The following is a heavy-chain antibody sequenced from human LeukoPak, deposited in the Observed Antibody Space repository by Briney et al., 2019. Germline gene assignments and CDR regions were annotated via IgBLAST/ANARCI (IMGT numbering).Heavy chain of an antibody. CDR2: IYSGGSK. Sequence: PGGSLRLSCAASGVTVSSNCMSWVRQAPGKGLEGVSVIYSGGSKYYADSVKGRFTISRHNSKNTLYLQMNSLRAEDTAVYYCARSGWLGPSHAFDIWGQGTMVTVSS. V-gene: IGHV3-53*04. CDR1: GVTVSSNC. D-gene: IGHD6-19*01. J-gene: IGHJ3*02. CDR3: ARSGWLGPSHAFDI.